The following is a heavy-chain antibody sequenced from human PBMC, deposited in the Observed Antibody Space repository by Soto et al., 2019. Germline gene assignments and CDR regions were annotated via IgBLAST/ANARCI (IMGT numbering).Heavy chain of an antibody. V-gene: IGHV1-69*13. D-gene: IGHD6-19*01. CDR2: IIPIFGTA. J-gene: IGHJ5*02. CDR1: GGTFSSYA. CDR3: ALSRERSTPTDRSGLIRS. Sequence: SVKVSCKASGGTFSSYAISWVRQAPGQGLEWMGGIIPIFGTANYAQKFQGRVTITADESTSTAYMELSSLRSEDTAVYYCALSRERSTPTDRSGLIRSWGQGTLVTVSS.